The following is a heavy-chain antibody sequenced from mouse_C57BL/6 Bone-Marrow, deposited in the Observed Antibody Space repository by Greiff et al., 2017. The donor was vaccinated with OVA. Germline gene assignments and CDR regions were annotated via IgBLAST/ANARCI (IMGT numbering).Heavy chain of an antibody. CDR2: RDTGDGEI. J-gene: IGHJ3*01. D-gene: IGHD1-1*01. Sequence: QVQLQQSGPELVKPGASVKISCKASGYAFSSSWMNWVKQRPGKGLEWSGRRDTGDGEINNNGKFKGKATLTADKSSSTAYMQLSSLTSEDSAVYVCARATGYGSSSWFAYWGQGTLVTVSA. CDR3: ARATGYGSSSWFAY. V-gene: IGHV1-82*01. CDR1: GYAFSSSW.